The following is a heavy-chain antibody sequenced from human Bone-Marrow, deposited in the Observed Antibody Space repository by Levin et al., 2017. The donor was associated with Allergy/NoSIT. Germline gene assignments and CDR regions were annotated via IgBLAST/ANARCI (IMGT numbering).Heavy chain of an antibody. CDR3: ARLGYCSSTSCYEYFQH. CDR1: GGSIRSSY. CDR2: IYYSGST. J-gene: IGHJ1*01. Sequence: SQTLSLTCTVSGGSIRSSYWSWIRQPPGKGLEWIGYIYYSGSTNYNPSLKSRVTISVDTSKNQFSLKLSSVTAADTAVYYCARLGYCSSTSCYEYFQHWGQGTLVTVSS. D-gene: IGHD2-2*01. V-gene: IGHV4-59*08.